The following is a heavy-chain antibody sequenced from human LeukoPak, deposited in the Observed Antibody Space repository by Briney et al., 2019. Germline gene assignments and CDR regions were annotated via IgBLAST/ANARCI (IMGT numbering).Heavy chain of an antibody. D-gene: IGHD1-26*01. CDR1: GYTFTGYY. CDR2: INPNSGGT. V-gene: IGHV1-2*02. Sequence: ASVKVSCKASGYTFTGYYMHWVRQAPGQGLEWMGWINPNSGGTNYVQKFQGRVTMTRDTSISTAYMELSRLRSDDTAVYYCARVGKWELLRGYYFDYWGQGTLVTVSS. J-gene: IGHJ4*02. CDR3: ARVGKWELLRGYYFDY.